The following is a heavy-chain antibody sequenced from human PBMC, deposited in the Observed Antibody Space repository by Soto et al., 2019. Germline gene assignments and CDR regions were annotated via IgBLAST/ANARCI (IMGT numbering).Heavy chain of an antibody. CDR3: ARLPQARYPADPYGVDG. V-gene: IGHV1-69*11. CDR1: GGTFSSSG. D-gene: IGHD1-20*01. Sequence: QVHLVQSGTEVKKPGSSVKVSCKASGGTFSSSGFSWVRQAPGQGLEWMGMIVPSLDTTNYAQKFQARVTITADEVTSTAYMELRRLRSEDTAVYYCARLPQARYPADPYGVDGWGQGTRVIISS. CDR2: IVPSLDTT. J-gene: IGHJ6*02.